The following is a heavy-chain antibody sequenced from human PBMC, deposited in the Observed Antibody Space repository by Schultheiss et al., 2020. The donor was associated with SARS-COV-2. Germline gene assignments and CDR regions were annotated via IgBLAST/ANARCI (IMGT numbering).Heavy chain of an antibody. CDR1: GFTFSSYA. CDR2: ISYDGSNK. Sequence: LSLTCAASGFTFSSYAMHWVRQAPGKGLEWVAVISYDGSNKYYADSVKGRFTISRDNSKNTLYLQMNSLRAEDTAVYYCARDREGAMVYYYYYGMDVWGQGTTVTVSS. D-gene: IGHD5-18*01. J-gene: IGHJ6*02. CDR3: ARDREGAMVYYYYYGMDV. V-gene: IGHV3-30-3*01.